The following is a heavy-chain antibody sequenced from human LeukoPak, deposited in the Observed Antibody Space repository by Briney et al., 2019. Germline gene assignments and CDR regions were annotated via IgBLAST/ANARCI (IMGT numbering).Heavy chain of an antibody. D-gene: IGHD2-2*02. J-gene: IGHJ4*02. V-gene: IGHV1-2*02. CDR3: ARDLYCSSTSCYNDY. Sequence: ASVKVSCKASGYTFTGYYMHWVRQAPGQGLEWMGWINPNSGGTNYAQKFQGRVTMTRDTSISTAYMELSRLRSDDTAVYYCARDLYCSSTSCYNDYWGQGTLVTVSS. CDR2: INPNSGGT. CDR1: GYTFTGYY.